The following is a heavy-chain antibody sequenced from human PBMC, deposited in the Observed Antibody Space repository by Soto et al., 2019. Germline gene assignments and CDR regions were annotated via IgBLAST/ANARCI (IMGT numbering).Heavy chain of an antibody. CDR2: ISGRGGST. V-gene: IGHV3-23*01. CDR3: ARTPHYYDSSGYFDA. D-gene: IGHD3-22*01. J-gene: IGHJ4*02. Sequence: GGSLRLSCAASGFTFSSYAMTWVRQAPGKGLDWVSAISGRGGSTYYADSVKGRFTISRDNSKNMLFLQMNSLRAEDTAVYYCARTPHYYDSSGYFDAWGQATLVMVPS. CDR1: GFTFSSYA.